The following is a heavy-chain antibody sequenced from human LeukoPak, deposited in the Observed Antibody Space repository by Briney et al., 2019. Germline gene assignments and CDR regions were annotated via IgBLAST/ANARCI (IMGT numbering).Heavy chain of an antibody. CDR2: INHSGST. Sequence: SETLSLTCAVYGGSFSGYYWSWIRQPPGEGLEWIGEINHSGSTNSNPSLKSRVTISVDTSKNQFSLKLSSVTAADTAVYYCARGQGYYFDYWGQGTLVTVSS. CDR1: GGSFSGYY. V-gene: IGHV4-34*01. J-gene: IGHJ4*02. CDR3: ARGQGYYFDY.